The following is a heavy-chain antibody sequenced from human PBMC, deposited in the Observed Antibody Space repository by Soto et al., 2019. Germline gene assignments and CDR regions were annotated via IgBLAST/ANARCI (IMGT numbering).Heavy chain of an antibody. CDR3: VGGAGY. CDR2: MNPDGSGR. J-gene: IGHJ4*02. V-gene: IGHV3-7*02. D-gene: IGHD2-21*01. Sequence: EVQLVESGGGLAQPGGSLRLSCATSGFTFSSNWMNWVRQAPGKGLEWVANMNPDGSGRRYVDSVKGRFTISRDNAKNSLSLEMNSLRADDTAVYYCVGGAGYWGLGTLVIVSS. CDR1: GFTFSSNW.